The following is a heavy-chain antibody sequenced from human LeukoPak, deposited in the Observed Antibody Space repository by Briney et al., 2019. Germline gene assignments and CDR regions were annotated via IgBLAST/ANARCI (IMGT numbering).Heavy chain of an antibody. D-gene: IGHD2-21*02. Sequence: KRGESLKISCKGSGYSFTSYWIGWVRQMPGKGLEWMGIIYPGDSDTRYSPSFQGQVTISADKSISTAYLQWSSLKASDTAMYYCARYCGGDCSQPVGAFDIWGQGTMVTVSS. CDR1: GYSFTSYW. CDR3: ARYCGGDCSQPVGAFDI. CDR2: IYPGDSDT. V-gene: IGHV5-51*01. J-gene: IGHJ3*02.